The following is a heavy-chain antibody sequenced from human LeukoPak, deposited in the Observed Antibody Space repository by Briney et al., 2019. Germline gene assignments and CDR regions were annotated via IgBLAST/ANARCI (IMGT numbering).Heavy chain of an antibody. CDR3: ARRGDFWSGYSKGAFDI. CDR1: GGSISSGDYY. D-gene: IGHD3-3*01. V-gene: IGHV4-30-4*08. Sequence: PSQTLSLTCTVSGGSISSGDYYWSWIRQPPGKGLEWIGYIYYSGSTYYNPSLKSRVTISVDTSKNQFSLKLSSVTAADTAVYYCARRGDFWSGYSKGAFDIWGQGTMVTVSS. CDR2: IYYSGST. J-gene: IGHJ3*02.